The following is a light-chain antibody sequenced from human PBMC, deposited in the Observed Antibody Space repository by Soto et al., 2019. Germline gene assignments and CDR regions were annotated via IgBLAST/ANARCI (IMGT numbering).Light chain of an antibody. V-gene: IGLV2-14*01. Sequence: QSALTQPASLSGSPGQSITISCTGTSSDIGGYNYVSWYQQHPGKAPRLMIYEVNYRPSGVSNRFSGSKSGNTASLTISGLQAEDEADYYCSSYTSSSTLDVVFGGGTKGTVL. CDR3: SSYTSSSTLDVV. J-gene: IGLJ2*01. CDR1: SSDIGGYNY. CDR2: EVN.